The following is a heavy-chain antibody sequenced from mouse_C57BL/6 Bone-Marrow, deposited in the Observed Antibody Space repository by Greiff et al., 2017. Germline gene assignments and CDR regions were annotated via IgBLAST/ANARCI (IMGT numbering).Heavy chain of an antibody. CDR3: ARETTGYGSSHWYFDV. CDR2: IYIGNGYT. Sequence: EVQLQQSGAELVRPGSSVKMSCKTSGYTFTSYGINWVKQRPGQGLEWIGYIYIGNGYTEYNEKFKGKATLTSDTSSSTAYMQLSSLTSEDSAISFCARETTGYGSSHWYFDVWGTGTTVTVSS. V-gene: IGHV1-58*01. J-gene: IGHJ1*03. CDR1: GYTFTSYG. D-gene: IGHD1-1*01.